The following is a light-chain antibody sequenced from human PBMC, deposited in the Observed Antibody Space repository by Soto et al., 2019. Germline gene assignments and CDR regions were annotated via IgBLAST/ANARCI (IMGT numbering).Light chain of an antibody. CDR1: QSVPNSY. CDR2: GAS. J-gene: IGKJ1*01. CDR3: PRYGTSTT. V-gene: IGKV3-20*01. Sequence: EMVVTRAAGTGCWSPGERATLSCRASQSVPNSYLAWYQQKPGQAPRLLIYGASSRATGIPVRFSGSGSGTDFTLTISRLEPEDFAVYYCPRYGTSTTFGQGTKVDIK.